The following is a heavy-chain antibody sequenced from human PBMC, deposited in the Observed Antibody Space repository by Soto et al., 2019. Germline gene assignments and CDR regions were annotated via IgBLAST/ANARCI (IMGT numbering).Heavy chain of an antibody. Sequence: QVQLQQWGAGLLKPSETLSLTCAVYGGSFSGYYWSWIRQPPEKGLEWIGEINHNGGTNYNPSLKSRLTISIDTSKNQFSLKLSSVTAEDTAVYSCARGLDFQYDFWRKNWFDPWGQGNLVTVSP. V-gene: IGHV4-34*01. J-gene: IGHJ5*02. CDR3: ARGLDFQYDFWRKNWFDP. D-gene: IGHD3-3*01. CDR1: GGSFSGYY. CDR2: INHNGGT.